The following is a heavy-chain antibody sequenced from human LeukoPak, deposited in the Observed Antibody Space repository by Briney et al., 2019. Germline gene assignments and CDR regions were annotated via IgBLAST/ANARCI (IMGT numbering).Heavy chain of an antibody. Sequence: SVKVSCKASGGTFSSYAISWVRQAPGQGLEWMGRIIPILGIANYAQKFQGRVTITADKSTSTAYMELSSLRSEDTAVYYCARDIQVLWFGELDYYFDYWGQGTLVTVSS. D-gene: IGHD3-10*01. J-gene: IGHJ4*02. CDR3: ARDIQVLWFGELDYYFDY. CDR1: GGTFSSYA. V-gene: IGHV1-69*04. CDR2: IIPILGIA.